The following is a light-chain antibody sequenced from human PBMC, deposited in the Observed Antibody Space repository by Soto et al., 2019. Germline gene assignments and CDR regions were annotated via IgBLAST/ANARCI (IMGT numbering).Light chain of an antibody. V-gene: IGLV2-14*01. CDR3: SSYTISSTTV. CDR2: EVS. CDR1: SSDIGGYDF. J-gene: IGLJ1*01. Sequence: QSVLTQPASVSGSPGQSLTISCTGTSSDIGGYDFVSWYRQQPGKAPKLLIYEVSHRPSGVSSRFSASKSGNTASLTISGLQAEDEGDYYCSSYTISSTTVFGTGTKLTV.